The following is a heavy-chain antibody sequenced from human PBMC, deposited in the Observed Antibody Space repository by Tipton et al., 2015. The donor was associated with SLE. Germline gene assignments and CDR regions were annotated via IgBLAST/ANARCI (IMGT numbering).Heavy chain of an antibody. D-gene: IGHD3-9*01. CDR3: AREGTYYDILTGCMDV. CDR2: IYYSGST. Sequence: LRLSCTVSGGSISSYYWSWIRQPPGKGLEWIGYIYYSGSTNYNPSLKSRVTISVDTSKNQFSLKLSSVTAADTAVYYCAREGTYYDILTGCMDVWGQGTTVTVSS. J-gene: IGHJ6*02. V-gene: IGHV4-59*01. CDR1: GGSISSYY.